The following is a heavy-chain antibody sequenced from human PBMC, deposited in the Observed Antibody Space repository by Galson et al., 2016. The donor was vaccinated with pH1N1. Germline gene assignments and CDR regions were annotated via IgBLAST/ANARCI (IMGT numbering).Heavy chain of an antibody. J-gene: IGHJ4*02. CDR3: ARESYRCSGGSCYFDS. D-gene: IGHD2-15*01. CDR1: GYTFASYA. V-gene: IGHV7-4-1*02. CDR2: IHTTGDP. Sequence: SVKVSCKASGYTFASYAINWVRQVPGQGLEWMGWIHTTGDPSYGQGFTGRFVFSLDTSVTTAYLQISSLKTEDAAVYYCARESYRCSGGSCYFDSWGQGTLVTVSS.